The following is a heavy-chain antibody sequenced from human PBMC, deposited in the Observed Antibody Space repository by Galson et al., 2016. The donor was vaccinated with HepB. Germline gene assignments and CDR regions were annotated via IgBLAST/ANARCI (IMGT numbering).Heavy chain of an antibody. CDR1: GFTLNNYA. Sequence: SLRLSCAASGFTLNNYALNWVRQAPGKGLAWVALISYDGSNRYYGDPVGGRFAISRDTSKNTVYLQMNSLRPEDTAVYYCARDQGWEGGWFDHWGQGTLVTVSS. J-gene: IGHJ5*02. CDR2: ISYDGSNR. D-gene: IGHD1-26*01. V-gene: IGHV3-30*09. CDR3: ARDQGWEGGWFDH.